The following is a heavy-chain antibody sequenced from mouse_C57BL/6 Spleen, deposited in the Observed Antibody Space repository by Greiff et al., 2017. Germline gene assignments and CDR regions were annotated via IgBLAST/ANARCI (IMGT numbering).Heavy chain of an antibody. Sequence: EVKLMESGGGLVKPGGSLKLSCAASGFTFSSYAMSWVRQTPEKRLEWVATISDGGSYTYYPDNVKGRFTISRDNAKNNLYLQMSHLKSEDTAMYYCARDEDSSGDEAMDYWGHGTSVTVSS. CDR2: ISDGGSYT. J-gene: IGHJ4*01. V-gene: IGHV5-4*01. CDR3: ARDEDSSGDEAMDY. D-gene: IGHD3-2*02. CDR1: GFTFSSYA.